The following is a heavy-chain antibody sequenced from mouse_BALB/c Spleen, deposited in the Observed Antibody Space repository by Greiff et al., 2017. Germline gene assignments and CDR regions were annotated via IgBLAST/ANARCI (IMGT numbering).Heavy chain of an antibody. J-gene: IGHJ4*01. D-gene: IGHD2-1*01. CDR3: TRDGNYGPYAMDY. CDR2: IYPSDSYT. Sequence: QVQLQQPGAELVRPGASVKLSCKASGYTFTSYWTNWVKQRPGQGLEWIGNIYPSDSYTNYNQKFKDKATLTVDKSSSTAYMQLSSPTSEDSAVYYCTRDGNYGPYAMDYWGQGTSVTVSS. CDR1: GYTFTSYW. V-gene: IGHV1-69*02.